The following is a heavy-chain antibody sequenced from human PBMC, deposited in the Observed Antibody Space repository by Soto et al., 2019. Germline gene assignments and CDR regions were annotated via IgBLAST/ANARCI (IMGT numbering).Heavy chain of an antibody. Sequence: ASVKVSCKASGYTFTGYYMHWVRQAPGQGLEWMGWINPNSGGTNYAQKFQGWVTMTRDTSISTAYMELSRLRSDDTAVYYCARDQHDFWSGQINDAFDIWGQGTMVTVSS. V-gene: IGHV1-2*04. CDR3: ARDQHDFWSGQINDAFDI. CDR1: GYTFTGYY. D-gene: IGHD3-3*01. J-gene: IGHJ3*02. CDR2: INPNSGGT.